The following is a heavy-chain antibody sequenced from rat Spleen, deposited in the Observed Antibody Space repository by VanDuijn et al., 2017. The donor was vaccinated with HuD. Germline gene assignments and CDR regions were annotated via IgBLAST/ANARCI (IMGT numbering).Heavy chain of an antibody. D-gene: IGHD1-4*01. CDR2: ITSGGSYT. V-gene: IGHV5-17*01. Sequence: EVQLVESDGGLVQPGRSLKLSCAASGFSFSSFAMAWVRQAPKKGLEWIATITSGGSYTYYPDSVKGRFTISRDNAKTTLYLQMDSLRSEDTATYYCARRPGDFDYWGQGTLVTVSS. CDR3: ARRPGDFDY. J-gene: IGHJ3*01. CDR1: GFSFSSFA.